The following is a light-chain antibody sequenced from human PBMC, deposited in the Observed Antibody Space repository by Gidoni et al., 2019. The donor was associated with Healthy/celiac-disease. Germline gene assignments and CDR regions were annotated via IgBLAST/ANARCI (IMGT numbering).Light chain of an antibody. V-gene: IGKV1-39*01. CDR1: QSISSY. J-gene: IGKJ4*01. CDR3: QQSYSTPLT. Sequence: DIKMTQSPSSLSASVGDRVTITCRASQSISSYLNWYQQKPGKAPKLLIYAASSLQIGVPSRFSGSGSGTDFTLTISSLQPEDFATYYCQQSYSTPLTFGGGNKVEIK. CDR2: AAS.